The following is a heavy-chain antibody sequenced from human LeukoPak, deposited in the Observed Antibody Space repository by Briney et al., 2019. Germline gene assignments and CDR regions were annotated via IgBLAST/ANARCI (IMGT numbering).Heavy chain of an antibody. Sequence: GRSLRLSCAASGFTFSSYAMHWVRQAPGKGLEWVAVISYDGSNKYYADSVKGRFTISRDNSKNTLYLQMNSLRAEDTAVYYCASARTYYYDSSGYYEDDYWGQGTLVTVSS. CDR3: ASARTYYYDSSGYYEDDY. J-gene: IGHJ4*02. CDR2: ISYDGSNK. D-gene: IGHD3-22*01. V-gene: IGHV3-30-3*01. CDR1: GFTFSSYA.